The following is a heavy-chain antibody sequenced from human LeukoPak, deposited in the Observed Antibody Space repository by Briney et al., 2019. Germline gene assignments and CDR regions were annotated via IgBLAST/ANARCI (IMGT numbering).Heavy chain of an antibody. J-gene: IGHJ4*02. CDR1: GFTFSDYW. CDR3: ARVGGTTYEYYDILTGALDY. Sequence: RAGGSLRLSCAASGFTFSDYWMHWVRQASGKGLVGVSRINSDGRITSYADSVKGRFTISKDNAKNTLYLQMNSLRAEDTAVYYCARVGGTTYEYYDILTGALDYWGQGTLVTVSS. V-gene: IGHV3-74*01. CDR2: INSDGRIT. D-gene: IGHD3-9*01.